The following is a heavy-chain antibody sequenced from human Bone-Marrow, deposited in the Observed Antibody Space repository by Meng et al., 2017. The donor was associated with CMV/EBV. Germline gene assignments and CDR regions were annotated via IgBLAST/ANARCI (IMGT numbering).Heavy chain of an antibody. CDR3: ASRVRGVLYYYGMDV. Sequence: SVKVSCKVSGFIFTDHFMHWVRQVPGQGLEWMGGIIPILGIANYAQKFQGRVTITADKSTSTAYMELSSLRSEDTAVYYCASRVRGVLYYYGMDVWGQGTTVTVSS. D-gene: IGHD3-10*01. CDR1: GFIFTDHF. CDR2: IIPILGIA. V-gene: IGHV1-69*10. J-gene: IGHJ6*02.